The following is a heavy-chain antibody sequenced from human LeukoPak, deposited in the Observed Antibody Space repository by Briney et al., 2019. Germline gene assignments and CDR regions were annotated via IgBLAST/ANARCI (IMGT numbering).Heavy chain of an antibody. CDR1: GGTFSSYA. V-gene: IGHV1-69*05. J-gene: IGHJ4*02. D-gene: IGHD3-22*01. CDR3: ARAYYPAYYYDSSGYYYAFDY. CDR2: VIPIFGTA. Sequence: ASVKVSCKASGGTFSSYAISWVRQAPGQGLEWMGGVIPIFGTANYAQKFQGRVTITTDESTSTACMELSSLRSEDTAVYYCARAYYPAYYYDSSGYYYAFDYWGQGTLVTVSS.